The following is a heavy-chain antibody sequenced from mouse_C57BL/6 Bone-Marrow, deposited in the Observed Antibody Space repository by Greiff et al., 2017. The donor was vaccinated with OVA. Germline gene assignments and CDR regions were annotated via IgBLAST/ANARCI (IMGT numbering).Heavy chain of an antibody. D-gene: IGHD4-1*01. CDR2: ISSGGSYT. CDR1: GFTFSSYG. V-gene: IGHV5-6*01. Sequence: EVQGVESGGDLVKPGGSLKLSCAASGFTFSSYGMSWVRQTPDKRLEWVATISSGGSYTSYPDSVKGRFTISRDNAKNTLYLQMSSLKSEDTAMYNCARQAGTGVDYWGQGTTLTVSS. J-gene: IGHJ2*01. CDR3: ARQAGTGVDY.